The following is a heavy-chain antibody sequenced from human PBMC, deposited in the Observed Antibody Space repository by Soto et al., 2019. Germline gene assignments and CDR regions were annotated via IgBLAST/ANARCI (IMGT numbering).Heavy chain of an antibody. CDR2: IKQDGSEK. V-gene: IGHV3-7*04. CDR1: GFTFSSYW. D-gene: IGHD5-18*01. J-gene: IGHJ4*02. CDR3: ARDLASPSMDTVYYFDY. Sequence: EVQLVESGGGLVQPGGSLRLSCAASGFTFSSYWMSWVRQAPGKGLEWVANIKQDGSEKYYVDSVKGRFTISRDNAKNSLYLQMNSLRDEDTAVYYCARDLASPSMDTVYYFDYWGQGTLVTVSS.